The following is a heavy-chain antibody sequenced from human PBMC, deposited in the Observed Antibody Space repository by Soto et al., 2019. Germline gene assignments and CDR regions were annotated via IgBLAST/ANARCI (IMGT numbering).Heavy chain of an antibody. CDR2: LIPIFGTA. CDR3: ARYCSRTSCYSRYYYYGMDV. D-gene: IGHD2-2*02. Sequence: QVQLVQSGAEVKKPGSSVKVSCKASGGTFSSYAISWVRQAPGQGLEWMGGLIPIFGTANYAQQFQGRVTITADKSMSPAYMELNSLRSEDTAVYYCARYCSRTSCYSRYYYYGMDVWGQGATVTFSS. V-gene: IGHV1-69*06. CDR1: GGTFSSYA. J-gene: IGHJ6*02.